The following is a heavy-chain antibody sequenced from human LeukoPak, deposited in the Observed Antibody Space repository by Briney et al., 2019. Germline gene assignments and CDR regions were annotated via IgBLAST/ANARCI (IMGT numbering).Heavy chain of an antibody. CDR1: GYTFTSYG. CDR3: AXXXXXXXXXXXXXXANPYYYGMDV. CDR2: ISAYNGNT. V-gene: IGHV1-18*01. J-gene: IGHJ6*02. Sequence: ASVKVSCKASGYTFTSYGISWVRQAPGQGLEWMGWISAYNGNTNYAQKLQGRVTMTTDTSTSTAYMELRSLRSDDTAVYYCAXXXXXXXXXXXXXXANPYYYGMDVWGQGTTVTVSS.